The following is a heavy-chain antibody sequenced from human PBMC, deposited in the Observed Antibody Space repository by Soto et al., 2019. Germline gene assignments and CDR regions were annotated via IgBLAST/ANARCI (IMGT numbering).Heavy chain of an antibody. V-gene: IGHV1-3*01. CDR1: GYTFTSYA. CDR3: ARGSGPMIEWH. D-gene: IGHD3-22*01. Sequence: GASVKVSCKTSGYTFTSYAMHWVRQAPGQRLERMGWINAGNGNTKYSQKFQGRVTITRDTSASTAYMELSSLRSEDTAVYYCARGSGPMIEWHWGQGTLVTVSS. J-gene: IGHJ4*02. CDR2: INAGNGNT.